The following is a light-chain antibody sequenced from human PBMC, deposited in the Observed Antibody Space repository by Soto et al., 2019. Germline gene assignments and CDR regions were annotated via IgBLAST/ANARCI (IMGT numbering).Light chain of an antibody. CDR2: DAS. J-gene: IGKJ3*01. CDR1: QGISSA. CDR3: QQFNSYPVT. V-gene: IGKV1-13*02. Sequence: AIQLTQSPSSLSASVGDRVTITCRASQGISSALAWYQQKPGKAPKLLIYDASSLESGVPSRFSGSGSGTDFTLTISSLQPEDFANYYCQQFNSYPVTFGPGTKVDIK.